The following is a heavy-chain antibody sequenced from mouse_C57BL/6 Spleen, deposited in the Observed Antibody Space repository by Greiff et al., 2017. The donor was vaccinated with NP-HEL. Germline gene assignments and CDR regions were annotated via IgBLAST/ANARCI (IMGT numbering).Heavy chain of an antibody. CDR2: ISYDGSN. CDR1: GYSITSGYY. CDR3: ARKRGGNYWYFDV. D-gene: IGHD2-1*01. V-gene: IGHV3-6*01. J-gene: IGHJ1*03. Sequence: EVKLEESGPGLVKPSQSLSLTCSVTGYSITSGYYWNWIRQFPGNKLEWMGYISYDGSNNYNPSLKNRISITRDTSKNQFFLKLNSVTTEDTATYYCARKRGGNYWYFDVWGTGTTVTVSS.